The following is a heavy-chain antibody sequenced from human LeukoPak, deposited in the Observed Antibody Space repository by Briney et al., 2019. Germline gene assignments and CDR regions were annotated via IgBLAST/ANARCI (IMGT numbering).Heavy chain of an antibody. CDR1: GGSISGSSYY. V-gene: IGHV4-39*01. Sequence: SETLSLTCTVSGGSISGSSYYWAWIRQPPGKGLEWIGSGFYSGSAYYNPSLKSRVTISVDTSKNQFSLKLSSVTAADTAVYYCARSRTHYYDSSGYSSENWYFDLWGRGTLVTVSS. J-gene: IGHJ2*01. CDR3: ARSRTHYYDSSGYSSENWYFDL. CDR2: GFYSGSA. D-gene: IGHD3-22*01.